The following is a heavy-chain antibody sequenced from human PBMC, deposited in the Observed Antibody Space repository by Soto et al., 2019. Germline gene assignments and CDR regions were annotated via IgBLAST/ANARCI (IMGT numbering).Heavy chain of an antibody. CDR3: ARGYSYGPPNWFDP. D-gene: IGHD5-18*01. V-gene: IGHV3-33*01. CDR1: GFTFSSYG. CDR2: IWYDGSNK. J-gene: IGHJ5*02. Sequence: GGSLRLSCAASGFTFSSYGMHWVRQAPGKGLEWVAVIWYDGSNKYYADSVKGRFTISRDNSKNTLYLQMNSLRAEDTAVYYCARGYSYGPPNWFDPWGQGTLVTVS.